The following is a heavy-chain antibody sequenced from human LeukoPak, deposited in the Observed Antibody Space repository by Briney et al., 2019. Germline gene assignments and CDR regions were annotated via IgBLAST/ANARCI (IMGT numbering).Heavy chain of an antibody. CDR3: AKDKWEYSSSWYWYFQH. V-gene: IGHV3-53*01. CDR1: GFTVSSSY. J-gene: IGHJ1*01. D-gene: IGHD6-13*01. Sequence: GGSLRLSCAASGFTVSSSYMSWVRQAPGKGLEWVSVIYSGDNTYYADSVKGRFTISRDNSKNTLYLQMNSLRAEDTAVYYCAKDKWEYSSSWYWYFQHWGQGTLVTVSS. CDR2: IYSGDNT.